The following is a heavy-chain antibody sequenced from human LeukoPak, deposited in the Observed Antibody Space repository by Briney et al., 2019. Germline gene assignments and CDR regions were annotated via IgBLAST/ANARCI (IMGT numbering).Heavy chain of an antibody. V-gene: IGHV1-2*02. J-gene: IGHJ3*02. CDR2: INPDSGGT. D-gene: IGHD6-19*01. Sequence: ASVKVSCKASGSGYTFTAYYMHWVRQAPGQGLEWMGWINPDSGGTKYAQKFQGRVTMTRDTSINTVYMEVSRLRSDDTAVYYCARAGRSGWPFDAFDIWGQGTVVTVSS. CDR1: GSGYTFTAYY. CDR3: ARAGRSGWPFDAFDI.